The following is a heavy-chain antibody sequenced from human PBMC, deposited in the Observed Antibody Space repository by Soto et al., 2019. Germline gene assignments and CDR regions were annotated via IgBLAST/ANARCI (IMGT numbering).Heavy chain of an antibody. V-gene: IGHV1-69*06. CDR3: ARERGVVVVQAAPSGHYYYYGMDV. J-gene: IGHJ6*02. Sequence: SVKVSCKASGGTFSSYAISWVRQAPGQGLEWMGGIIPIFGTANYAQKFQGRVTITADKSTSTAYMELSSLRSEDTAVYYCARERGVVVVQAAPSGHYYYYGMDVWGQGTTVTVSS. CDR2: IIPIFGTA. D-gene: IGHD2-2*01. CDR1: GGTFSSYA.